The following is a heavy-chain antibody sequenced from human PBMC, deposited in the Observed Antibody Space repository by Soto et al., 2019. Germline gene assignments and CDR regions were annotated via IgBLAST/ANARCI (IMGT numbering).Heavy chain of an antibody. CDR1: GFSLSTSGVG. CDR2: VYWDDDR. CDR3: AHRRHQMPTTFDY. V-gene: IGHV2-5*02. D-gene: IGHD1-1*01. J-gene: IGHJ4*02. Sequence: QITLKESGPTLVKPTQTLTLTCTFSGFSLSTSGVGVGWIGQPQGTALEWLALVYWDDDRRYRPSLKCRLTITKDTPKHQVVLTVTNVAPVHTATCYCAHRRHQMPTTFDYWGQGIVVTVSS.